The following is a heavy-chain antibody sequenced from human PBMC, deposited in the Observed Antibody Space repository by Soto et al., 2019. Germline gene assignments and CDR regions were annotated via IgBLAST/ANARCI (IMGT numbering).Heavy chain of an antibody. Sequence: QVQLQESGPRLVKPSQTLSLTCTVSGASISSGDYYWSWIRQPPGKGLEWIGYIDYSGSTYYNSSLKSRVTISDDTSKNQFSLQLSSVTAADTAMYYCARDSNYYYYCGMDVWGQGTTDTVSS. V-gene: IGHV4-30-4*01. J-gene: IGHJ6*02. D-gene: IGHD4-4*01. CDR3: ARDSNYYYYCGMDV. CDR1: GASISSGDYY. CDR2: IDYSGST.